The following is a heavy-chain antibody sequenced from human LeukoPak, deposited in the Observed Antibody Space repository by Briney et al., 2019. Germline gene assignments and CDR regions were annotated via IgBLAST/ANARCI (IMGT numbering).Heavy chain of an antibody. D-gene: IGHD2-15*01. CDR1: GVSISSGNYY. Sequence: SETLSLTCTVSGVSISSGNYYWSWIRQPAGKGLEWIGRIYTSGSTNYNPSLKSRVTISVDTSKNQFSLKLSSVTAADTAVYYCARMVAAPLYFDLWGRGTLVTVSS. CDR2: IYTSGST. CDR3: ARMVAAPLYFDL. V-gene: IGHV4-61*02. J-gene: IGHJ2*01.